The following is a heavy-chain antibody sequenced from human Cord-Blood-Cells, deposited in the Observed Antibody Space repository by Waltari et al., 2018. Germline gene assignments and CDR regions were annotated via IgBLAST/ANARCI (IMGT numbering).Heavy chain of an antibody. CDR3: AKGKWELLAFDI. CDR1: GFTFCCSA. V-gene: IGHV3-23*01. CDR2: ISGSGGST. D-gene: IGHD1-26*01. Sequence: EVQLLESGGGLVQPAGSLRVSCAASGFTFCCSAISWVPQALGEGLEWVSAISGSGGSTYYADSVKGRFTISRDNSKNTLYLQMNSLRAEDTAVYYCAKGKWELLAFDIWGQGTMVTVSS. J-gene: IGHJ3*02.